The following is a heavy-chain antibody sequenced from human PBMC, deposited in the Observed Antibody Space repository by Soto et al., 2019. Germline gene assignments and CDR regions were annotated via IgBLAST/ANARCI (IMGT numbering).Heavy chain of an antibody. CDR2: INPSGGST. Sequence: XSVKVSCKASVYTFTRDYMHWVRQAPGQGLEWMGIINPSGGSTSYAQKFQGRVTMTRDTSTSTVYMELSSLRSEDTAVYYCARSPLAPGAFDIWGQGTMVTV. CDR3: ARSPLAPGAFDI. CDR1: VYTFTRDY. V-gene: IGHV1-46*01. J-gene: IGHJ3*02. D-gene: IGHD3-3*02.